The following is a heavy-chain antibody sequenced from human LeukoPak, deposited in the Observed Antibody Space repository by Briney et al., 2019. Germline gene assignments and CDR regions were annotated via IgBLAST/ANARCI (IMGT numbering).Heavy chain of an antibody. D-gene: IGHD6-19*01. J-gene: IGHJ4*02. V-gene: IGHV3-30*03. Sequence: PGGSLRLSCAASGFTFSSYGMHWVRQAPGKGLEWVAVISYDGSNKYYADSVKGRFTISRDNSKNTLYLQMNSLRAEDTAVYYCARDSSGWYHGYYWGQGTLVTVSS. CDR1: GFTFSSYG. CDR3: ARDSSGWYHGYY. CDR2: ISYDGSNK.